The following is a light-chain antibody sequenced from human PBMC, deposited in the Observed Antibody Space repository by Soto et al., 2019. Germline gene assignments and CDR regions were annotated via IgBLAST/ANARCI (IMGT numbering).Light chain of an antibody. CDR1: QSVSSY. Sequence: EIVLTQSPGTLSLSPGEIATLSCRASQSVSSYLAWYQQKPGQAPRLLMYEASTRATGIPARFSGGGSGTDFTLTISSLEPEDFAVYYCQQRSDWPWTCGQGTKGAIK. CDR3: QQRSDWPWT. J-gene: IGKJ1*01. CDR2: EAS. V-gene: IGKV3-11*01.